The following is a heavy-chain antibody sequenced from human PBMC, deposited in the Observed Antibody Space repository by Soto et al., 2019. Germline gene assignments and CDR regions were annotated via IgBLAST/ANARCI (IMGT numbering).Heavy chain of an antibody. J-gene: IGHJ6*03. D-gene: IGHD3-9*01. CDR3: ARPYHILTGRRGYYMDV. CDR1: GGSFSGYF. CDR2: INDSGST. V-gene: IGHV4-34*01. Sequence: QVQLQQWGAGLLKPSETLSLTCAVYGGSFSGYFWSWIRQPPGKGLEWIGEINDSGSTNYNPSLKARVTISVDMSKSQFALKVSSVTAADTAVYYCARPYHILTGRRGYYMDVWGKGTTVTVS.